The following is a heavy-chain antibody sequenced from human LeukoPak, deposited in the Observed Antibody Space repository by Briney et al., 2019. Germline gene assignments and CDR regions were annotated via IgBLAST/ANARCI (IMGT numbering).Heavy chain of an antibody. Sequence: GGSLRLSCAASGFTFDDYGMNWVRQAPGKGLEWISYISPTSTTIYYADSVKGRFAISRDNARKSLHLQMNSLRVEDTAIYYCARDPSTLLPTDDSWGQGALVAVSS. J-gene: IGHJ4*02. D-gene: IGHD2-2*01. CDR3: ARDPSTLLPTDDS. V-gene: IGHV3-48*04. CDR1: GFTFDDYG. CDR2: ISPTSTTI.